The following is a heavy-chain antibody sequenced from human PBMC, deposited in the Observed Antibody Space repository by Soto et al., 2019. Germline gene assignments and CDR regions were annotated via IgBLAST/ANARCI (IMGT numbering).Heavy chain of an antibody. V-gene: IGHV3-30-3*01. J-gene: IGHJ6*02. D-gene: IGHD1-1*01. CDR3: ARMLEVAWAGGMDV. CDR2: ISYDGSNK. Sequence: PGGSLRLSCAASGFTFSSYAMHWVRQAPGKGLEWVAVISYDGSNKYYADSVKGRFTISRDNSKNTLYLQMNSLRAEDTAVYYCARMLEVAWAGGMDVWGQGTAVTVSS. CDR1: GFTFSSYA.